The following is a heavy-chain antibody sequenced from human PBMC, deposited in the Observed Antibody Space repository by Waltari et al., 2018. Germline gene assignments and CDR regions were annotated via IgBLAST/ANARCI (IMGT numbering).Heavy chain of an antibody. J-gene: IGHJ4*02. Sequence: QVQLQESGPGLVKPSETLSLTCAVSGYSISSGYYWGWIRQPPGKGLEWIGSIYHSGRTYYNPSLKSRVTISVDTSKNQFARKLSSVTAADTAVYYCASSYSGYDWWSADYWGQGTLVTVSS. CDR3: ASSYSGYDWWSADY. CDR2: IYHSGRT. D-gene: IGHD5-12*01. CDR1: GYSISSGYY. V-gene: IGHV4-38-2*01.